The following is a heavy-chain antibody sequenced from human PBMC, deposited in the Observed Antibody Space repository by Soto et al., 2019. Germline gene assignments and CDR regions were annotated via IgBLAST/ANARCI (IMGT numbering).Heavy chain of an antibody. J-gene: IGHJ6*03. D-gene: IGHD2-8*01. CDR2: IYYSGST. CDR3: ARRSRSICTNGVCQNYYYYYMDV. Sequence: PSETLCLTCTVSGGSISSYYWSWIRQPPGKGLEWIGYIYYSGSTNYNPSLKSRVTISVNTSKHQFSLKLSSVTAADTAVYYCARRSRSICTNGVCQNYYYYYMDVWGKGTTGTVSS. V-gene: IGHV4-59*08. CDR1: GGSISSYY.